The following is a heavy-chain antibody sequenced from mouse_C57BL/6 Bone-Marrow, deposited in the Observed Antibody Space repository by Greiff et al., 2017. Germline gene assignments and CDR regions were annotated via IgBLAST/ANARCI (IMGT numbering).Heavy chain of an antibody. CDR3: ARDSNYSGYFDY. CDR1: GYAFTNYL. V-gene: IGHV1-54*01. Sequence: QVQLQQSGAELVRPGTSVKVSCKASGYAFTNYLIAWVKQRPGQGLEWIGVINPGSGGTNYNEKFKGKATLTADKSSSTAYMQLSSLTSEDSAVYFCARDSNYSGYFDYWGQGTTLTVSS. D-gene: IGHD2-5*01. CDR2: INPGSGGT. J-gene: IGHJ2*01.